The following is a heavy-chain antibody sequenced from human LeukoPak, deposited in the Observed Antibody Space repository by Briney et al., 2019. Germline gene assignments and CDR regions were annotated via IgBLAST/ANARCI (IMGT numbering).Heavy chain of an antibody. V-gene: IGHV4-61*05. J-gene: IGHJ4*02. D-gene: IGHD6-19*01. CDR1: GGSISSSSYY. Sequence: PSETLSLTCTVSGGSISSSSYYWGWIRQPPGKGLEWIGYIYYSGSTDYNPSLKSRVTISVDTSKNQFSLKLDSVTAADTAVYYCARGGRGYSSGWYTGAIDYWGQGTLVTVSS. CDR3: ARGGRGYSSGWYTGAIDY. CDR2: IYYSGST.